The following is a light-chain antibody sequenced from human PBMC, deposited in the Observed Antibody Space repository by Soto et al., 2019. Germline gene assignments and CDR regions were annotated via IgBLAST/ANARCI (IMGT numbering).Light chain of an antibody. CDR1: QIISSTY. CDR2: GAS. V-gene: IGKV3-20*01. J-gene: IGKJ2*01. CDR3: QHYDTSLYT. Sequence: DIVLTQSPGTLSLSPGERATLSCRASQIISSTYLGWYQQKPGQAPRLLIYGASSRATGIPERFSGSGSGTDFTLTISRLEPEDFAVYYCQHYDTSLYTFGQGTKLEIK.